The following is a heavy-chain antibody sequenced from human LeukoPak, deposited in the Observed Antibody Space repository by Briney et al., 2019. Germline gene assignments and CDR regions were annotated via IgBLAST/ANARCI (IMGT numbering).Heavy chain of an antibody. V-gene: IGHV3-23*01. CDR2: ISGSGGST. J-gene: IGHJ4*02. Sequence: QSGGSLRLSCAASGFTFSSYAMSWVRQAPGKGLEWVSAISGSGGSTYYADSVKGRFTISRDNSKNTLYLQMNSLRAEDTAVYYCAKHSAGYSSGWYPLWGQGTLVTVSS. CDR1: GFTFSSYA. D-gene: IGHD6-19*01. CDR3: AKHSAGYSSGWYPL.